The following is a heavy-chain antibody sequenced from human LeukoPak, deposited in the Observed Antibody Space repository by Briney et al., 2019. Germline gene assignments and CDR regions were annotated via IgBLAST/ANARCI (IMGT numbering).Heavy chain of an antibody. D-gene: IGHD2-15*01. Sequence: GGSLRLSCAASGFTFSDYSMTWVRQAPGKGLEWISTIRGTDPSTYYADSMKGRFTVSRDNSQNTLLLQMDSLRVEDTDVYYCAKGGYSTWFDPWGRGTLVSVPS. V-gene: IGHV3-23*01. CDR1: GFTFSDYS. CDR3: AKGGYSTWFDP. J-gene: IGHJ5*02. CDR2: IRGTDPST.